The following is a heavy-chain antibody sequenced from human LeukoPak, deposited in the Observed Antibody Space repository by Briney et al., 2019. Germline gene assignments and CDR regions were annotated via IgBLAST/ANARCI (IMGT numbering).Heavy chain of an antibody. Sequence: GGSLRLSCAASGFTFSRYWMHWVRQAPGKGLVWVSRINSEGSSTSYADSVKGRFTISRDNSKNKLHLQMNTLRAEDTAVYYCASRIATAGSVDYWGQGTLVTVSS. CDR2: INSEGSST. V-gene: IGHV3-74*01. CDR3: ASRIATAGSVDY. CDR1: GFTFSRYW. D-gene: IGHD6-13*01. J-gene: IGHJ4*02.